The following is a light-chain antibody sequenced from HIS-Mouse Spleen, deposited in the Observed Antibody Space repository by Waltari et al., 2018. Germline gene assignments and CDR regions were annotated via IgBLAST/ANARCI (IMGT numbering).Light chain of an antibody. Sequence: SYVLTQPPSVSVAPGKTARITCGGNNIGSKSVHWYQQKPGQAPVLVVYDDSDRPSVFPERFSGSNSGNTATLTISRVEAGDEADYYCQVWDSSSDHVVFGGGTKLTVL. J-gene: IGLJ2*01. V-gene: IGLV3-21*03. CDR3: QVWDSSSDHVV. CDR2: DDS. CDR1: NIGSKS.